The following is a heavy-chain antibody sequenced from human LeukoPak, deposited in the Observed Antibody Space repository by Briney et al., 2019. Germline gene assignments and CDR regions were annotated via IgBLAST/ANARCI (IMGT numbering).Heavy chain of an antibody. V-gene: IGHV3-15*04. CDR1: GLTFSNAW. CDR2: IESNPDGGRA. J-gene: IGHJ4*02. D-gene: IGHD6-13*01. Sequence: PGGSLRLSCTASGLTFSNAWMTWVRQAPGKGLEWVGRIESNPDGGRADYAAPVKGRFTISSDDSKNTLYLEMNGLQTEDTGFYYCTTDRMYSLPGCWGQGTLVTVSS. CDR3: TTDRMYSLPGC.